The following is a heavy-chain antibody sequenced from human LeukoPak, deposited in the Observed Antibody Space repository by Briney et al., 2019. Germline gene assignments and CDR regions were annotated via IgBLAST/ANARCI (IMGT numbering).Heavy chain of an antibody. D-gene: IGHD5-12*01. Sequence: ASVKVSCKASGYTFTSYDINWVRQATGQGLEWMGWMNPNSGNTGYAQKFQGRDTMTRNTSISTAYMELSSLRSEDTAVYYCARGGYSGYVSLLGRGYYYMDVWGKGTTVTVSS. CDR1: GYTFTSYD. CDR2: MNPNSGNT. J-gene: IGHJ6*03. CDR3: ARGGYSGYVSLLGRGYYYMDV. V-gene: IGHV1-8*01.